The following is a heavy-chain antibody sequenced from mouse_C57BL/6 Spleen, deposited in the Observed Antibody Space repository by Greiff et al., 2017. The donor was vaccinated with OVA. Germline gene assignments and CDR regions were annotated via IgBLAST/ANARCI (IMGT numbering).Heavy chain of an antibody. D-gene: IGHD1-1*01. CDR3: VRYNYGSLDY. Sequence: EVQLVESGGGLVQPKGSLKLSCAASGFSFTTYAMNWVRQAPGKGLEWVARISSKSNNSATYYDDSVKDRFTISRDDSESMLYLQMHNLKTDVTAMYDFVRYNYGSLDYWGQGTTLTVSS. CDR1: GFSFTTYA. CDR2: ISSKSNNSAT. J-gene: IGHJ2*01. V-gene: IGHV10-1*01.